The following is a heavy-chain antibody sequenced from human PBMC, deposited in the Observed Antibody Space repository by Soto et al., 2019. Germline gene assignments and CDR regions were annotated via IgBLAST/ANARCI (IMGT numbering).Heavy chain of an antibody. CDR3: ARGNVAAAGKTMYV. Sequence: EVQLVESGGGLVQPGGSLRLSCAASGFTFSSYSMNWVRQAPGKGLEWVSYISSSSTTIYYADSVKGRFTISRDNAKNSLYLQMNSLRAEDTAVYYCARGNVAAAGKTMYVWGKGTTVTVSS. V-gene: IGHV3-48*01. D-gene: IGHD6-13*01. J-gene: IGHJ6*04. CDR1: GFTFSSYS. CDR2: ISSSSTTI.